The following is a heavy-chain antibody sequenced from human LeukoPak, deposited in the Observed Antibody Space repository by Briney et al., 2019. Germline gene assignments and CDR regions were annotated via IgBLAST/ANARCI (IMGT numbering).Heavy chain of an antibody. J-gene: IGHJ4*02. D-gene: IGHD3-3*01. V-gene: IGHV1-8*01. CDR2: MNPNSGNT. Sequence: ASVNVSCKASGYTFTSYDNNWVRQATGQGLEWMGWMNPNSGNTGYAQKFQGRVTMTRNTSISTAYMELSSLRSEDTAVYYCARRQLRFLDIDYWGQGSLVTVSS. CDR1: GYTFTSYD. CDR3: ARRQLRFLDIDY.